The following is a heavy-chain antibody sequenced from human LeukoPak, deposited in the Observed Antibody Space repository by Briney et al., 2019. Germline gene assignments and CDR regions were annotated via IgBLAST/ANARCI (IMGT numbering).Heavy chain of an antibody. D-gene: IGHD5-24*01. CDR1: GGSISSSSYY. J-gene: IGHJ4*02. V-gene: IGHV4-39*01. CDR3: ARQDGYIDSPILTD. Sequence: SETLSLTCTVSGGSISSSSYYWGWIRQPPGKGLEWIGSIYNSGSTYYNPSLKSRVTISVDTSKNQFSLKLSSVTAADTAVYYCARQDGYIDSPILTDWGQGTLVTVSS. CDR2: IYNSGST.